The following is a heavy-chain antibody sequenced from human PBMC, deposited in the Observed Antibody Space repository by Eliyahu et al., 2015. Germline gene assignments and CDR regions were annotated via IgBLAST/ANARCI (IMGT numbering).Heavy chain of an antibody. V-gene: IGHV4-59*08. CDR2: IYYSGST. CDR3: ARYITMVQGGMYNWFDP. J-gene: IGHJ5*02. CDR1: GGSXSXYY. Sequence: QVQLQEXGPGLVKPSETLSLTCTVSGGSXSXYYWSWIRQPPGKGLEWIGYIYYSGSTNYNPSLKSRVTISVDTSKNQFSLKLSSVTAADTAVYYCARYITMVQGGMYNWFDPWGQGTLVTVSS. D-gene: IGHD3-10*01.